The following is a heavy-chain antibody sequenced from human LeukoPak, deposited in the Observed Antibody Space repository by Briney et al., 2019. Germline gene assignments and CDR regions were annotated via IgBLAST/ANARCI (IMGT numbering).Heavy chain of an antibody. CDR3: ARDYSGAGTVGATSGY. Sequence: SETLSLTCTVSGGSISSYYWSWIRQPAGKGLEWIGRIYTSGSTNYNPSLKSRVTMSVDTSKNQFSLKLNSVTAADTAVYYCARDYSGAGTVGATSGYWGQGTLVTVSS. CDR1: GGSISSYY. D-gene: IGHD1-26*01. J-gene: IGHJ4*02. V-gene: IGHV4-4*07. CDR2: IYTSGST.